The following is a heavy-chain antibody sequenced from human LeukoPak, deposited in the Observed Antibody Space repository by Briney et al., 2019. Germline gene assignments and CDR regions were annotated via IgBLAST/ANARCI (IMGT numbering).Heavy chain of an antibody. CDR3: AGGYTYGPFDY. Sequence: SETLSLTCTVSGGSISGYYWSWVRQPAGKGLEWVGRIYSSGSTNYNPSLKSRVTLSVDTSKNQFSLKLNSVTAADMAVYYCAGGYTYGPFDYWGQGTLVTVSS. CDR2: IYSSGST. J-gene: IGHJ4*02. D-gene: IGHD5-18*01. V-gene: IGHV4-4*07. CDR1: GGSISGYY.